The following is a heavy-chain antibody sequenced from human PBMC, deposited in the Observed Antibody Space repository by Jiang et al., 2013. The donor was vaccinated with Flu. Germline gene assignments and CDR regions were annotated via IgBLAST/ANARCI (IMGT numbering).Heavy chain of an antibody. D-gene: IGHD2-15*01. CDR3: ARDRPYCSGGSCYSGYYYGMDV. V-gene: IGHV3-33*08. J-gene: IGHJ6*04. Sequence: QLLESGGGVVQPGRSLRLSCAASGFTFSSYGMHWVRQAPGKGLEWVAVIWYDGSNKYYADSVKGRFTISRDNSKNTLYLQMNSLRAEDTAVYYCARDRPYCSGGSCYSGYYYGMDVWGKGTTVTVSS. CDR1: GFTFSSYG. CDR2: IWYDGSNK.